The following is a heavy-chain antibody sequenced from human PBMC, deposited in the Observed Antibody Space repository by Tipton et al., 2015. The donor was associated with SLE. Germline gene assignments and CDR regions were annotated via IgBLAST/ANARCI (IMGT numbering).Heavy chain of an antibody. J-gene: IGHJ4*02. D-gene: IGHD6-13*01. CDR1: GFTFSSYA. CDR2: ISYDGSNK. Sequence: SLRLSCAASGFTFSSYAMHWVRQAPGKGLEWVAVISYDGSNKYYADSAKGRFTISRDISKNTLYLQMNSLRADDTAVYYCARGGYSSSWYVYWGQGTLVTVSS. CDR3: ARGGYSSSWYVY. V-gene: IGHV3-30*04.